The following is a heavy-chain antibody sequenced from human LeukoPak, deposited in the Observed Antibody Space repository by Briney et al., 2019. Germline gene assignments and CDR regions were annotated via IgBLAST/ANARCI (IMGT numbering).Heavy chain of an antibody. V-gene: IGHV3-30*02. J-gene: IGHJ6*03. CDR2: IRYDGSNK. CDR1: GFTFSSYG. Sequence: PGGSLRLSCAASGFTFSSYGMHWVRQAPGKGLEWVAFIRYDGSNKYYADSVKGRFTISRDNSKNTLYLQMNSLRAEDTAVYYCAKVGSCSTSCHYYYYMDVWGKGTTVTVSS. D-gene: IGHD2-2*01. CDR3: AKVGSCSTSCHYYYYMDV.